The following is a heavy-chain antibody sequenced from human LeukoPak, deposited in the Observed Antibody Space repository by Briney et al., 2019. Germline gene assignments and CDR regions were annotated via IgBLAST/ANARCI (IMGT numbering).Heavy chain of an antibody. D-gene: IGHD2-15*01. V-gene: IGHV4-39*01. J-gene: IGHJ6*02. CDR1: AGSISSSSYY. CDR3: VGYCSGGSCYNYYYYGMDV. CDR2: IYYSGST. Sequence: SETLSLTCTVSAGSISSSSYYWGWIRQPPGKGLEWIGSIYYSGSTYYNPSLKSRVTISVDTSKNQFSLKLSSVTAADTAVYYCVGYCSGGSCYNYYYYGMDVWGQGTTVTVSS.